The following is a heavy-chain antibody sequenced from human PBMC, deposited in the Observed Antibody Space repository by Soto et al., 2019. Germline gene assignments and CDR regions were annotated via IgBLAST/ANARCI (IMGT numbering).Heavy chain of an antibody. CDR2: IYYSGST. V-gene: IGHV4-30-4*01. CDR3: ASNKIGDNAFDI. J-gene: IGHJ3*02. D-gene: IGHD2-15*01. CDR1: GGSISSGDYY. Sequence: PSETLSLTCTVSGGSISSGDYYWSWIRQPPGKGLEWIGYIYYSGSTYYNPSLKSRVTISVDTSKNQFSLKLSSVTAADTAVYYCASNKIGDNAFDIWGQGTMVTVSS.